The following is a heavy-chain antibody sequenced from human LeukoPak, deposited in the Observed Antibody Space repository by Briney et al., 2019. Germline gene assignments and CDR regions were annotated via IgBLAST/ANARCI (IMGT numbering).Heavy chain of an antibody. CDR3: AREWWEAAAGTGYFQH. CDR2: IYTSGST. Sequence: MTSETLSLTCSVSGDSMSGYYWSWIRQPPGKGLEWIGRIYTSGSTNYNPSLKSRVTMSVDTSKNQFSLKLSSVTAADTAVYYCAREWWEAAAGTGYFQHWGQGTLVTVSS. D-gene: IGHD6-13*01. V-gene: IGHV4-4*07. J-gene: IGHJ1*01. CDR1: GDSMSGYY.